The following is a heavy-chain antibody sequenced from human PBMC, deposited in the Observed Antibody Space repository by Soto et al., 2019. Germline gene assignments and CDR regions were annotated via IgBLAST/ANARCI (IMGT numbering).Heavy chain of an antibody. V-gene: IGHV3-7*05. CDR2: IKEDGSEK. CDR3: ARRRSCRTWSAFDI. CDR1: GFIFSDYW. Sequence: EVQLVESGGGLVQPGGSLRLSCVGSGFIFSDYWMTWVRQTSGKGLEWVANIKEDGSEKHYVGSVRGRFTISRDNAKNPVYLQMHSLRFEDTAVYYCARRRSCRTWSAFDIWGQGTMVTVSS. D-gene: IGHD1-7*01. J-gene: IGHJ3*02.